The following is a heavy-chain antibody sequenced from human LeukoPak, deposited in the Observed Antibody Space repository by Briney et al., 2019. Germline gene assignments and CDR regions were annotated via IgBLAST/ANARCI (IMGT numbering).Heavy chain of an antibody. CDR3: ARHKRGTAMLDY. D-gene: IGHD5-18*01. V-gene: IGHV4-59*08. CDR1: GGSISSYY. Sequence: PSETLSLTCTVSGGSISSYYWSWIRQPPGKGLEWIGYIYYSGSTNYNPSLESRVTISVDTSKNQFSLKLSSVTAADTAVYYCARHKRGTAMLDYWGQGTLVTVSS. J-gene: IGHJ4*02. CDR2: IYYSGST.